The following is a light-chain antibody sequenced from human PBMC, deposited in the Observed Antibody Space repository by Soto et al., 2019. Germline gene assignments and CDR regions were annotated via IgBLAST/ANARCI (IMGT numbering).Light chain of an antibody. J-gene: IGKJ1*01. CDR2: DVS. CDR1: QTIGTW. V-gene: IGKV1-5*01. Sequence: DIRMTQSPYTLSASVGGRVTITCRASQTIGTWLAWYQQKPGKAPKLLIYDVSSLESGVPSRFSGSGSGTEFTLTISSLQPDDSATYYCQQYNTFWTFGQGTKVDIK. CDR3: QQYNTFWT.